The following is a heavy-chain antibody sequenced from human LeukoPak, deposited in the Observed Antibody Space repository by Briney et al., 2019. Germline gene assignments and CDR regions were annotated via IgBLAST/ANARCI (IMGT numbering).Heavy chain of an antibody. Sequence: PGGSLRLSCAASGFTFSSSWMTWVRQAPGKGLEWVASIKDDGRDKYYVDSVKGRFTVSRDNAKNSAFLQMNSLRAEDTAVYYCARDLNFWSGYLNRGQGTLVTVSS. D-gene: IGHD3-3*01. J-gene: IGHJ4*02. V-gene: IGHV3-7*01. CDR3: ARDLNFWSGYLN. CDR2: IKDDGRDK. CDR1: GFTFSSSW.